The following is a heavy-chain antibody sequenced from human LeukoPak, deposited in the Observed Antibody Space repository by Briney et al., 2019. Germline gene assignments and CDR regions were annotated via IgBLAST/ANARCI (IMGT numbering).Heavy chain of an antibody. Sequence: PGGSLRLSCAASGFTFSTYWMHWVRQAPGKGLVWVSRINNDGRSASYADSVKGRFTISRDNTKNTLYLQMNSLRAEDTAVYYCARVTEIVVGPYGMDVRGQGTTVIVSS. CDR3: ARVTEIVVGPYGMDV. J-gene: IGHJ6*02. D-gene: IGHD2-2*01. CDR2: INNDGRSA. V-gene: IGHV3-74*01. CDR1: GFTFSTYW.